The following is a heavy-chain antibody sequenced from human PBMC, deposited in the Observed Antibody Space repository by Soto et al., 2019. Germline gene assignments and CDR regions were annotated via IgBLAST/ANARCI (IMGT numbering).Heavy chain of an antibody. CDR1: GYTFTSYG. D-gene: IGHD5-12*01. Sequence: QVQLVQSGAEVKKPGASVKVSCKASGYTFTSYGISWVRQAPGQGLEWMGWISAYNGNTNYAQKLQGRVTMTTDTSTSTDYMELRSLRSDDTAVYYCARDGGAGYSGYYYYGMDVWGQGTTVTGSS. J-gene: IGHJ6*02. CDR2: ISAYNGNT. V-gene: IGHV1-18*01. CDR3: ARDGGAGYSGYYYYGMDV.